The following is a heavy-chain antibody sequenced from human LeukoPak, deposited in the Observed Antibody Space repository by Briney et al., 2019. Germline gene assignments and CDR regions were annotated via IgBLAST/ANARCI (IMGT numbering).Heavy chain of an antibody. J-gene: IGHJ5*02. CDR3: AGVTVAATGANWFDP. CDR1: GGSISSYY. Sequence: SKTLSLTCTVSGGSISSYYWSWIRQPAGKGLEWIGRIYTSGSTNYNPSLKSRVTMSVDTSKNQFSLKLSSVTAADTAVYYCAGVTVAATGANWFDPWGQGTLVTVSS. V-gene: IGHV4-4*07. CDR2: IYTSGST. D-gene: IGHD2-15*01.